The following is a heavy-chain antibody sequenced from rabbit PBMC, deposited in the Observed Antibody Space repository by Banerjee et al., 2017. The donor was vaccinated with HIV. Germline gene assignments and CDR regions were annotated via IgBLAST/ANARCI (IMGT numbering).Heavy chain of an antibody. CDR3: ARDLAGVIGWNFNL. CDR1: EFDFSIYA. Sequence: QEQLEESGGDLVKPEGSLTLTCTASEFDFSIYAITWVRQAPGKGLEYIGYITYAGSAYYASWVNGRFTISRENTQNTLYLQLTSLTAADTASYFCARDLAGVIGWNFNL. D-gene: IGHD4-1*01. CDR2: ITYAGSA. V-gene: IGHV1S29*01. J-gene: IGHJ4*01.